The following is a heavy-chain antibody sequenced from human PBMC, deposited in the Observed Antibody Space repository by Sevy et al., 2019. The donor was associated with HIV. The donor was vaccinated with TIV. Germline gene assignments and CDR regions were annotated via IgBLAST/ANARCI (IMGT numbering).Heavy chain of an antibody. CDR1: GFTFDDYA. D-gene: IGHD1-26*01. CDR2: ISWDGGST. V-gene: IGHV3-43D*03. Sequence: GGSLRLSCAASGFTFDDYAMHWVRQAPGKGLEWVSLISWDGGSTYYADSVKGRFTISRDNAKNSLYLQMNSLRDEDTAVYYCARDRGTHGIVGATGYWGQGTLVTVSS. J-gene: IGHJ4*02. CDR3: ARDRGTHGIVGATGY.